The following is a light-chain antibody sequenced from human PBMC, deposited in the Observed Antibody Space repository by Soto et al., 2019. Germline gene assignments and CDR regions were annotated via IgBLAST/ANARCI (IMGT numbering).Light chain of an antibody. J-gene: IGLJ2*01. CDR2: DVT. Sequence: QSALTQPASVSGSPGQSITISCTGTSSDVGAYNFVSWYQQHPGKAPKLMIYDVTNRPSGVSNRFSGSKSGNTASLTISGLQAEDEADYYCISYTSSTTLEFGGGTQLTVL. CDR3: ISYTSSTTLE. CDR1: SSDVGAYNF. V-gene: IGLV2-14*03.